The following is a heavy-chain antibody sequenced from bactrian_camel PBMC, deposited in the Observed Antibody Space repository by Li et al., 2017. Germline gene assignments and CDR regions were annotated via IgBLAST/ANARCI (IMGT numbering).Heavy chain of an antibody. CDR1: GSTAASSC. Sequence: QLVESGGGSVNAGGSLTLSCAASGSTAASSCMAWFRQAPEKEREGVAVIDSGGRMKYADSVKGRFTISKDNAKNTLYLQMNSLKPEDTAMYYCAAASGRVGCTWEGMWYDVWLFGYWGQGTQVTVS. CDR3: AAASGRVGCTWEGMWYDVWLFGY. D-gene: IGHD5*01. V-gene: IGHV3S55*01. CDR2: IDSGGRM. J-gene: IGHJ6*01.